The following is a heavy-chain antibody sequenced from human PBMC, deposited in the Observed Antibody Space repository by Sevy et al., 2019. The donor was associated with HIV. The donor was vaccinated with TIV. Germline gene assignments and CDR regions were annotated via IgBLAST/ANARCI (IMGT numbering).Heavy chain of an antibody. CDR3: AKEGGSHYDTSGSFDD. J-gene: IGHJ4*02. Sequence: GGSLRLSCTVSGFTVSSNFISWVRQAPGKGLEWVSAISGSGSSTYYADSVKGRFTISRDNSKNTLYLQMNSLRAEDTAVFYCAKEGGSHYDTSGSFDDWGQGTRVTVSS. V-gene: IGHV3-23*01. D-gene: IGHD3-22*01. CDR2: ISGSGSST. CDR1: GFTVSSNF.